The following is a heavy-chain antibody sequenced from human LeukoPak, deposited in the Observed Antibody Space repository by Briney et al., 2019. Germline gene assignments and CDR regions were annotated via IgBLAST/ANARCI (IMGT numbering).Heavy chain of an antibody. D-gene: IGHD4-17*01. CDR2: IYPGDSDT. Sequence: GESLKISCKGSGYSFTTYWIGWVRQMPGKGLEWMGIIYPGDSDTRYSPSFQGHVTISADKSMSTVYLQWSSLKASDTAMYYCVRLDGDYVSFFDYWGQGTLVTVSS. V-gene: IGHV5-51*01. J-gene: IGHJ4*02. CDR1: GYSFTTYW. CDR3: VRLDGDYVSFFDY.